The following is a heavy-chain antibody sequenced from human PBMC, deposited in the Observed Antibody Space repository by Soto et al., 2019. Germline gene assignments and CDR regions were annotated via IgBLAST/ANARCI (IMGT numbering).Heavy chain of an antibody. Sequence: GGSLRLSCAASGFTFSSYAMHWVRQAPGKGLEWVAVISYDGSNKYYADSVKGRFTISRDNSKNTLYLQMNSLRAEDTAVYYCARPMVRGVITPGPYYYYGMDVWGQGTTVTVSS. V-gene: IGHV3-30-3*01. J-gene: IGHJ6*02. CDR2: ISYDGSNK. D-gene: IGHD3-10*01. CDR1: GFTFSSYA. CDR3: ARPMVRGVITPGPYYYYGMDV.